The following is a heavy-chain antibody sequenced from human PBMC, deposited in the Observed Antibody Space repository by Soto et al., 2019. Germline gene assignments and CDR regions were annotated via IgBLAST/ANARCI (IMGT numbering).Heavy chain of an antibody. CDR2: IYYSGST. Sequence: QLQLQESGPGLVKPSETLSLTCTVSGGSISSSSYYWGWIRQPPGKGLEWIGSIYYSGSTYYNPSLKSRVNISVDTPKNQFSLKLSSVTAADTAVYYCARLSTDSRAQYSSDQYPRYNWFDPWGQGTLVTVSS. CDR1: GGSISSSSYY. CDR3: ARLSTDSRAQYSSDQYPRYNWFDP. D-gene: IGHD6-19*01. J-gene: IGHJ5*02. V-gene: IGHV4-39*01.